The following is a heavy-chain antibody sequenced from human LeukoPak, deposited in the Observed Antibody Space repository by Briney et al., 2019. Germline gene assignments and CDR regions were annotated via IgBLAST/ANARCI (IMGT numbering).Heavy chain of an antibody. CDR2: INPNSGGT. D-gene: IGHD6-13*01. Sequence: ASVKVSCKASGYTFTGYYMHWVRQAPGQGLEWMGWINPNSGGTNYAQKFQGRVTMTRDTSISTAYMELSRLRSDDTAVYYCARDHSIAAAGTPFRHWGQGTLVTVSS. V-gene: IGHV1-2*02. J-gene: IGHJ1*01. CDR3: ARDHSIAAAGTPFRH. CDR1: GYTFTGYY.